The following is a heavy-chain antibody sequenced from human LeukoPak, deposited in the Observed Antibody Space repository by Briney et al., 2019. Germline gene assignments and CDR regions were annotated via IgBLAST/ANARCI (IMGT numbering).Heavy chain of an antibody. J-gene: IGHJ4*02. D-gene: IGHD3-9*01. V-gene: IGHV3-23*01. CDR1: GFTFSSYA. CDR3: AKPLLRYFDWLYIPERDYFDY. CDR2: ISGSGGST. Sequence: GGSLRLSCAASGFTFSSYAMSWVRQAPGKGLEWVSAISGSGGSTYSADSVKGRFTISRDNSKNTLYLQMNSLRAEDTAVYYCAKPLLRYFDWLYIPERDYFDYWGQGTLVTVSS.